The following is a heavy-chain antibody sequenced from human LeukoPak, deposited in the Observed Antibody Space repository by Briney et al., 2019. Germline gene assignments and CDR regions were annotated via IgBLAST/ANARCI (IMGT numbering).Heavy chain of an antibody. D-gene: IGHD2-15*01. CDR2: IIPIFGTA. CDR3: ASTHLVYCSGGSCLVAAYYYYGMDV. V-gene: IGHV1-69*13. Sequence: GASVKVSCKASGGTFSSYAISWVRQAPGQGLKWMGGIIPIFGTANYAQKFQGRVTITADESTSTAYMELSSLRSEDTAVYYCASTHLVYCSGGSCLVAAYYYYGMDVWGQGTTVTVSS. J-gene: IGHJ6*02. CDR1: GGTFSSYA.